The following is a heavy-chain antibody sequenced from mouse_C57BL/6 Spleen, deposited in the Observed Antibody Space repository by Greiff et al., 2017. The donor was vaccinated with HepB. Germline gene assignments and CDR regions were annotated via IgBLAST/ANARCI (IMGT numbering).Heavy chain of an antibody. CDR3: ATYGRRGYAMDY. CDR1: GFSLTSYG. D-gene: IGHD1-1*01. CDR2: IWSDGST. J-gene: IGHJ4*01. Sequence: QVQLKESGPGLVAPSQSLSITCTVSGFSLTSYGVHWVRQPPGKGLEWLVVIWSDGSTTYNSALKSRLSISKDNSKSQVFLKMDSLQTDDTAMYYCATYGRRGYAMDYWGQGTSVTVSS. V-gene: IGHV2-6*03.